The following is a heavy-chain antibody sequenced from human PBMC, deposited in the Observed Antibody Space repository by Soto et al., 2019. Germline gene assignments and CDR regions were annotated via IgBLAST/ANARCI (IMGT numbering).Heavy chain of an antibody. Sequence: SETLSLTCAVSVRSISVSYYDWGWLRQSPGRGPEWIGSVFYTGFTSYNPSLESRVPVSVDTSKNQFSLKVSAVTAADTAVYYCASSQKGYNWNYFDHWGQGAMVTVSS. D-gene: IGHD1-20*01. V-gene: IGHV4-39*01. CDR3: ASSQKGYNWNYFDH. CDR1: VRSISVSYYD. J-gene: IGHJ4*02. CDR2: VFYTGFT.